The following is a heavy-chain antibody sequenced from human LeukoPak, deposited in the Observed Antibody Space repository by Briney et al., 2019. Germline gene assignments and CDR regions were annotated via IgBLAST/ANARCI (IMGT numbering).Heavy chain of an antibody. J-gene: IGHJ4*02. V-gene: IGHV3-21*01. CDR1: GFTFSSYS. D-gene: IGHD3-22*01. Sequence: GGSLRLSCAASGFTFSSYSMNWVRQAPGKGLEWVSSISSSSSYIYYADSVKGRFTISRDNAKNSLYLQMNSLRAEDTAVYYCARMGSGYYHFDSWGQGTLVTVSS. CDR2: ISSSSSYI. CDR3: ARMGSGYYHFDS.